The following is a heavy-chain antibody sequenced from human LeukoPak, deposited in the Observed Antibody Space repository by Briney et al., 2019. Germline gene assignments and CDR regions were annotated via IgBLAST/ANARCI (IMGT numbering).Heavy chain of an antibody. Sequence: SETLSLTCTVSGGSISSYYWSWIRQPPGKGLEWIGYIYYSGSTNYNPSLKSRVTISVDTSKNQFSLKLSSVTAADTAVYYCARDVVAAAGTWDYWGQGTLVTVSS. CDR1: GGSISSYY. CDR3: ARDVVAAAGTWDY. V-gene: IGHV4-59*01. D-gene: IGHD6-13*01. CDR2: IYYSGST. J-gene: IGHJ4*02.